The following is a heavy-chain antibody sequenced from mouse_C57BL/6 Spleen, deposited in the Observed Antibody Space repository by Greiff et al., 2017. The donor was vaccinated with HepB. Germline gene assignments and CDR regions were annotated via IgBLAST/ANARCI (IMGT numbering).Heavy chain of an antibody. V-gene: IGHV3-6*01. CDR2: ISYDGSN. Sequence: VQLQQSGPGLVKPSQSLSLTCSVTGYSITSGYYWNWIRQFPGNKLEWMGYISYDGSNNYNPSLKNRISITRDTSKNQFFLKLKSVTTEDTATYCCARHSRGYSMDYWGQGTSVTVSS. J-gene: IGHJ4*01. D-gene: IGHD1-1*01. CDR1: GYSITSGYY. CDR3: ARHSRGYSMDY.